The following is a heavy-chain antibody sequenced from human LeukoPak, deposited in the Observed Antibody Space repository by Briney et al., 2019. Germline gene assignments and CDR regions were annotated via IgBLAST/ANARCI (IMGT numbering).Heavy chain of an antibody. V-gene: IGHV3-7*01. D-gene: IGHD6-19*01. Sequence: GGSLTLSCTASGFTFSSYWMSWVRQAPGKGLEWVGNIKEDGSEKYYVDSVKGRFTISRDRANHPLYLQMNSLRAEDTAVYYCASLKNSGWGHAFHIWGQRTMVPVPS. CDR3: ASLKNSGWGHAFHI. J-gene: IGHJ3*02. CDR2: IKEDGSEK. CDR1: GFTFSSYW.